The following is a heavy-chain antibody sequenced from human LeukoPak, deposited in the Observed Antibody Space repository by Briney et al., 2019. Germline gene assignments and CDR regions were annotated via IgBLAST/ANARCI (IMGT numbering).Heavy chain of an antibody. CDR1: GFTFSIYW. CDR2: INSDGSST. CDR3: ARDAPGNTALDY. Sequence: GGSLRLSCAASGFTFSIYWMHWVRQPPGKGLVWVSRINSDGSSTSYADSVKGRFTISRDNAKNTPYLQMNSLRVEDTALYYCARDAPGNTALDYWGQGSLVTVSS. D-gene: IGHD5-18*01. J-gene: IGHJ4*02. V-gene: IGHV3-74*01.